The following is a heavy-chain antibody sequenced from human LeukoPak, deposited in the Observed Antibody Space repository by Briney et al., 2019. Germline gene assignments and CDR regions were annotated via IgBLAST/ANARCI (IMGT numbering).Heavy chain of an antibody. Sequence: SETLSLTCTVSGASMSSFYWTWIRQPPGKGQEWIGYIHHSGITNYSPSLKSRVNISVDTSKNRFSLSLSSVTAADTAVYYCAGSTSFKGAFDIWGLGTMVTVSS. V-gene: IGHV4-59*01. CDR3: AGSTSFKGAFDI. J-gene: IGHJ3*02. D-gene: IGHD2-2*01. CDR2: IHHSGIT. CDR1: GASMSSFY.